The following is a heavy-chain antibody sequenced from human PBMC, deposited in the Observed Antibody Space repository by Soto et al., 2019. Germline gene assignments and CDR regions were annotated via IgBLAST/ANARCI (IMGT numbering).Heavy chain of an antibody. CDR2: IKQDGSEK. CDR1: GFTFSSYW. D-gene: IGHD6-19*01. V-gene: IGHV3-7*01. Sequence: QTGGSLRLSCAASGFTFSSYWMSWVRQAPGKGLEWVANIKQDGSEKYYVDSVKGRFTISRDNAKNSLYLQMNSLRAEDTAVYYCATHDLIAVAGGAIANYFDYWGQGTLVTVSS. J-gene: IGHJ4*02. CDR3: ATHDLIAVAGGAIANYFDY.